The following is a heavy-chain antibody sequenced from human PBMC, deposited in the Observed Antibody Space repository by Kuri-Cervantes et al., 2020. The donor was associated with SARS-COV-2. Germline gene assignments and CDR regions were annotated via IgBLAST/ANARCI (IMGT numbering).Heavy chain of an antibody. D-gene: IGHD2-15*01. Sequence: GESLKISCAASGFSFSNYAMTWVRQAPGKGLEWVSVINFNGRDTFYADSVKGRFTISRDNSKDTVYLQLHSLRAEDTAIYFCAKGLTPTPPIRYYDSWGPGTLVTVSS. CDR1: GFSFSNYA. CDR2: INFNGRDT. V-gene: IGHV3-23*05. CDR3: AKGLTPTPPIRYYDS. J-gene: IGHJ5*01.